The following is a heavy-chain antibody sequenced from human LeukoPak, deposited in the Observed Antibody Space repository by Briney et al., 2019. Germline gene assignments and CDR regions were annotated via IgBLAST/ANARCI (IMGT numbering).Heavy chain of an antibody. D-gene: IGHD3-9*01. Sequence: SETLSLTCTVSGGSISSYYWSWIRQPPGKGLEWIGYIYYSGSTNYNPSLKSRVTISVDTSKNQFSLKLSSVTAADTAVYYCARVPVDSPAFDIWGQGAMVTVSS. J-gene: IGHJ3*02. CDR1: GGSISSYY. V-gene: IGHV4-59*01. CDR3: ARVPVDSPAFDI. CDR2: IYYSGST.